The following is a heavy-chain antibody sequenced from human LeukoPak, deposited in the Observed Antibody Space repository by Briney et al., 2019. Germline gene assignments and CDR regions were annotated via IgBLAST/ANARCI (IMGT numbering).Heavy chain of an antibody. CDR1: GFTFSSYS. CDR3: ARHLNYYGSGSYGAYYYYGMDV. D-gene: IGHD3-10*01. J-gene: IGHJ6*02. Sequence: GGSLRLSCAASGFTFSSYSMNWVRQAPGKGLEWVSSISSSSSYIYYADSVKGRFTISRDNAKNSLYLQKNSLRAEDTAVYYCARHLNYYGSGSYGAYYYYGMDVWGQGTTVTVSS. V-gene: IGHV3-21*01. CDR2: ISSSSSYI.